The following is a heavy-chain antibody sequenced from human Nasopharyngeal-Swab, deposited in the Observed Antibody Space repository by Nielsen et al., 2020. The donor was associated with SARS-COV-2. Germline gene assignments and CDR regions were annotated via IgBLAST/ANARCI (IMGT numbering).Heavy chain of an antibody. D-gene: IGHD3-22*01. J-gene: IGHJ4*02. V-gene: IGHV3-23*01. CDR1: GFTFSSYA. Sequence: GGSLRLSCAASGFTFSSYAMSWVRQAPGKGLEWGSVISGSGGGTYYADSVKGRFTISRDNSKNTLYLQMNSLRAEDTAVYYCAREGTTYYYDSSGYYSEYYFDYWGQGTLVTVSS. CDR3: AREGTTYYYDSSGYYSEYYFDY. CDR2: ISGSGGGT.